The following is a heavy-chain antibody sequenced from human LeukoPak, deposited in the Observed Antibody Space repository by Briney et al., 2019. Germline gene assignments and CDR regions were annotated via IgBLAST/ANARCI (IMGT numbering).Heavy chain of an antibody. CDR3: ARGLPRYSSSWYVDY. CDR1: GGSFSGYY. Sequence: SETLSLTCAVYGGSFSGYYWSWIRQPPGKGLEWIGEINHSGSTNYNPSLKSRVTISVDTSKNQFSLKLSSVTAADTAVYYCARGLPRYSSSWYVDYWGQGTLVIVSS. CDR2: INHSGST. J-gene: IGHJ4*02. D-gene: IGHD6-13*01. V-gene: IGHV4-34*01.